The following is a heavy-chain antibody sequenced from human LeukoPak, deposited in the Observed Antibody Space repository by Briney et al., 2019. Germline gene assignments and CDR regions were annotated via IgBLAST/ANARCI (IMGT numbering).Heavy chain of an antibody. Sequence: ASVKVSCKASGYTFTSYDINWVRQATGQGLEWMGWMNPNSGNTGYAQKFQGRVTMTRNTSISTAYMELSSLRSEDTAVYYCARDRETEGSGSYYTYYYYGMDVWGQGTTVTVSS. J-gene: IGHJ6*02. CDR2: MNPNSGNT. CDR1: GYTFTSYD. V-gene: IGHV1-8*01. D-gene: IGHD3-10*01. CDR3: ARDRETEGSGSYYTYYYYGMDV.